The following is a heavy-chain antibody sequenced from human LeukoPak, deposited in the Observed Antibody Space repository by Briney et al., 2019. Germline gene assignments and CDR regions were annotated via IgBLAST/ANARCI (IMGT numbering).Heavy chain of an antibody. V-gene: IGHV1-24*01. CDR1: GYNFSELC. CDR2: FDPEADET. CDR3: VPDLDDRADY. D-gene: IGHD1-1*01. J-gene: IGHJ4*02. Sequence: ASVKVSCTLSGYNFSELCIHWGRQAPGKGLEWMGGFDPEADETIYAPSFQVRLTLSEDRVTATAYMELICLRSDDTAVYYCVPDLDDRADYWGQGTLVTVST.